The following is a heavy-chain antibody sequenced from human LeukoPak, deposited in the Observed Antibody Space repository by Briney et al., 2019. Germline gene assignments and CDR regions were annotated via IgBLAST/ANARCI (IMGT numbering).Heavy chain of an antibody. Sequence: LRLSCAASGFTFDDYAMHWVRQAPGKGLEWVGRIYNSGSTNYNPSLKSRVTISVDTSKNQFSLKLSSVTAADTAVYYCARGHCTSGSCSRWFDPWGQGTLVTVSS. CDR2: IYNSGST. D-gene: IGHD2-15*01. J-gene: IGHJ5*02. CDR3: ARGHCTSGSCSRWFDP. CDR1: GFTFDDYA. V-gene: IGHV4-59*08.